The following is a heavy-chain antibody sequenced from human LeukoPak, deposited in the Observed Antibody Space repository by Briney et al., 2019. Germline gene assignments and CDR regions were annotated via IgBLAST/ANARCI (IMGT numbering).Heavy chain of an antibody. CDR1: GGSISSGSYY. J-gene: IGHJ3*02. Sequence: SETLSLTCAVSGGSISSGSYYWSWIRQPAGKGLEWIGRIYTSGSTNYNPSLKSRVTISVDTSKNQFSLKLSSVTAADTAVYYCARGEGGATESGTFDIWGQGTMVTVSS. CDR3: ARGEGGATESGTFDI. V-gene: IGHV4-61*02. D-gene: IGHD1-26*01. CDR2: IYTSGST.